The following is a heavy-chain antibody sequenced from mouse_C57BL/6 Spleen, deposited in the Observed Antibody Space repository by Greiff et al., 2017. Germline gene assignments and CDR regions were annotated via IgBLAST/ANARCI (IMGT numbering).Heavy chain of an antibody. J-gene: IGHJ2*01. CDR3: ANTDYCSSYGDY. CDR2: IYPGSGNT. Sequence: QVTLKESGPELVKPGASVKISCKASGYSFTSYDIHWVKQRPGQGLEWIGWIYPGSGNTTYNEKLQGKATLTADTSSSTAYMQLSSLTSEDSAVYYCANTDYCSSYGDYWCQGTTLTVSS. CDR1: GYSFTSYD. D-gene: IGHD1-1*01. V-gene: IGHV1-66*01.